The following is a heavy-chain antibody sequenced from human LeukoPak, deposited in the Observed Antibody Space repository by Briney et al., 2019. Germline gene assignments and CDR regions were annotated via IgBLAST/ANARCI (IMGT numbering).Heavy chain of an antibody. V-gene: IGHV5-51*01. CDR3: ARHPSLATSENYFDY. CDR1: GHSFTSYW. Sequence: GESLKISCKGSGHSFTSYWIGWVRQMPGKGLEWMGIIYPGDSDTRYSPSFQGQVTISADKSISTAYLQWSSLKASDTAMYYCARHPSLATSENYFDYWGQGTLVTVSS. J-gene: IGHJ4*02. CDR2: IYPGDSDT. D-gene: IGHD2-15*01.